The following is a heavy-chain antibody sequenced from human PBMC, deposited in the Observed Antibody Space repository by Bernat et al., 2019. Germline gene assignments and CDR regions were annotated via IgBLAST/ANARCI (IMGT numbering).Heavy chain of an antibody. Sequence: QLQLQESGPGLVKPSETLSLTCTVSGGSISSSSYYWGWIRQPPGKGLEWIGRIYYSGSTYYNPSLKTRVTISVDTSKNQFSLKLGSVTAADTAVYYCARIVTDWFDPWGQGTLVTVSS. V-gene: IGHV4-39*01. CDR1: GGSISSSSYY. J-gene: IGHJ5*02. CDR3: ARIVTDWFDP. CDR2: IYYSGST. D-gene: IGHD3-22*01.